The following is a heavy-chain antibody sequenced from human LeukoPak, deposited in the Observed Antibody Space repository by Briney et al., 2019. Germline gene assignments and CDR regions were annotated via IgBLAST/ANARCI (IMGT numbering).Heavy chain of an antibody. CDR2: ISGSGDNT. Sequence: GGSLRLSCAASGVSFSSYAMSWVRQAPGKGLEWVSGISGSGDNTYYADSVKGRFTISRDNSKNTLYVQVNSLGTEDTAAYYCAKGSYYDSSGYFYFDYWGQGTLVTVSS. D-gene: IGHD3-22*01. CDR1: GVSFSSYA. J-gene: IGHJ4*02. V-gene: IGHV3-23*01. CDR3: AKGSYYDSSGYFYFDY.